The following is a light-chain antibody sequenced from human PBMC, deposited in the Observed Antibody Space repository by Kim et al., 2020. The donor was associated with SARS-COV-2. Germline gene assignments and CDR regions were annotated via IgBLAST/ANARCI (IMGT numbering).Light chain of an antibody. CDR2: AVS. Sequence: QSALTQPASVSGSPGQSITISCTGTSSDVGSYDFVSWYQQCPGKAPKLIIFAVSERPSGVSNRFSGSRSGNTASLTISGLQTEDEADYYCCSYVGSSPWAFGGGTQLTVL. CDR3: CSYVGSSPWA. CDR1: SSDVGSYDF. V-gene: IGLV2-23*02. J-gene: IGLJ3*02.